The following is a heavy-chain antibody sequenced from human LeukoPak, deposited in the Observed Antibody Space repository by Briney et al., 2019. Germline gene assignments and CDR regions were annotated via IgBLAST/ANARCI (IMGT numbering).Heavy chain of an antibody. J-gene: IGHJ1*01. CDR1: GFCFITYA. Sequence: GGSLRLSCATSGFCFITYAMSWLRHAPGKGLEWVSAITGSGDDAYYAASVHGRFTMSRDNSKSTLYLQMSSLRVEDTAVYYCAKESRGSSPEFWGQGTLVTVSS. CDR2: ITGSGDDA. CDR3: AKESRGSSPEF. D-gene: IGHD1-26*01. V-gene: IGHV3-23*01.